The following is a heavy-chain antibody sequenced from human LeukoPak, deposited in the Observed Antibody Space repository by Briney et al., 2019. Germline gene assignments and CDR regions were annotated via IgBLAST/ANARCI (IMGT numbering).Heavy chain of an antibody. CDR2: ISGSTGST. D-gene: IGHD1-26*01. V-gene: IGHV3-23*01. J-gene: IGHJ4*02. CDR1: GFTFSSYA. CDR3: AKEGERGSYSYFDY. Sequence: GGSLRLSCAASGFTFSSYAMSWVRQAPGKGLEWVSAISGSTGSTYYADSVKGRFTISRDNSKNTLYLQMKSLRAEDTAVYYCAKEGERGSYSYFDYWGQGTLVTVSS.